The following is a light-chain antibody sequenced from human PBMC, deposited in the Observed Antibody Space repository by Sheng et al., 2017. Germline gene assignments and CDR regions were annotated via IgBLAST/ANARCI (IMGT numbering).Light chain of an antibody. CDR3: SSYASSSTWV. Sequence: QSALTQPASVSGSPGQSITISCTGTSSDIGSFNYVTWYQQHPGKAPKLMIFDVSNRPSGVSNRFSGSKSGNTVSLTISGLQAEDEAQYYCSSYASSSTWVFGGGTKLTVL. J-gene: IGLJ3*02. CDR2: DVS. V-gene: IGLV2-14*01. CDR1: SSDIGSFNY.